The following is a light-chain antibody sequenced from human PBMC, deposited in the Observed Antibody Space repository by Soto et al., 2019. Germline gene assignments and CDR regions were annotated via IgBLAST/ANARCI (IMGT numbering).Light chain of an antibody. J-gene: IGLJ1*01. CDR1: SSDVGGYNY. Sequence: QSVLTQPASVSGSPGQSITISCTGTSSDVGGYNYVSWYQQHPGKAPKLMIYEVSNRPSGVSNRFSGSKSGNTASLTISGLQAEDEAAYYCSSYTSSSNYVLGNGTKVTVL. V-gene: IGLV2-14*01. CDR3: SSYTSSSNYV. CDR2: EVS.